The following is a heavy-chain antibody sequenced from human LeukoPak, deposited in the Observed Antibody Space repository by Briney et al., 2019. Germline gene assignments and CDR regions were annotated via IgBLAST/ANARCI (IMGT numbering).Heavy chain of an antibody. Sequence: SETLSLTCAVYGGSFSGYYWSWIRQPPGNGLELIGEINHSGSTNYNPSHKSRVTISVDTSKNQFSLKLSSVTAADTALYQAAGGIRYFDWLCNWFDPWGQGTLVTVSS. CDR1: GGSFSGYY. D-gene: IGHD3-9*01. V-gene: IGHV4-34*01. J-gene: IGHJ5*02. CDR2: INHSGST. CDR3: AGGIRYFDWLCNWFDP.